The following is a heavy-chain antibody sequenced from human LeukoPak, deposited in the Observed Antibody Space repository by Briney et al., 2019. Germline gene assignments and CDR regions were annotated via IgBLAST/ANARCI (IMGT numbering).Heavy chain of an antibody. CDR3: ARASITMVRVVTSRPDY. CDR2: IKQDGSQK. J-gene: IGHJ4*02. CDR1: GGSISSYY. Sequence: ETLSLTCTVSGGSISSYYWSWIRQPPGKGLEWVANIKQDGSQKYYMDSVKGRFTISRDNAKNSLYLQMNSLRPEDTAVYYCARASITMVRVVTSRPDYWGQGTLVTVSS. D-gene: IGHD3-10*01. V-gene: IGHV3-7*01.